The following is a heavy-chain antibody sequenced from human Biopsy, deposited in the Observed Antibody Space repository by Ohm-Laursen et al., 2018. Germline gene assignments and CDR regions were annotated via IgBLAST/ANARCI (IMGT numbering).Heavy chain of an antibody. CDR1: GFTFSSYG. D-gene: IGHD6-19*01. CDR2: IWYDGSNK. J-gene: IGHJ4*02. V-gene: IGHV3-33*01. CDR3: ARGGIAVAGTSFDY. Sequence: SLRLSCAASGFTFSSYGMHWVRQAPGKGLEWVAAIWYDGSNKNYADSVKGRFTISRDNSKNTLYLQMNSLRGEDTAVYYCARGGIAVAGTSFDYWGQGTLVTVSS.